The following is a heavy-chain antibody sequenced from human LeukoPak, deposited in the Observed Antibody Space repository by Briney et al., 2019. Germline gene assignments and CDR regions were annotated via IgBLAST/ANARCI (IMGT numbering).Heavy chain of an antibody. CDR2: IIPIFGTA. CDR3: ASLYCGGDCYDNWYFDL. J-gene: IGHJ2*01. V-gene: IGHV1-69*06. D-gene: IGHD2-21*02. Sequence: ASVKVSCKASGGTFSSYAISWVRQAPGQGLEWVGGIIPIFGTANYAQKFQGRVTITADKSTSTAYMELSSLRSEDTAVYYCASLYCGGDCYDNWYFDLWGRGTLVTVSS. CDR1: GGTFSSYA.